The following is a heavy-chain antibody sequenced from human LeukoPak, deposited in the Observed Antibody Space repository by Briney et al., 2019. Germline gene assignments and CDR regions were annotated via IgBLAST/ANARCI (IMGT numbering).Heavy chain of an antibody. V-gene: IGHV4-59*08. CDR2: LFNSGGT. Sequence: SETLSLTCTVSGASISSYHWCWTRQPPRKELEWIVDLFNSGGTSYNASLKRRVTVSVDTSKKQVSLKVTSVTAADTAVYYCARRIPALGMRDVWGQGTTVTVTS. CDR3: ARRIPALGMRDV. J-gene: IGHJ6*02. D-gene: IGHD3-16*01. CDR1: GASISSYH.